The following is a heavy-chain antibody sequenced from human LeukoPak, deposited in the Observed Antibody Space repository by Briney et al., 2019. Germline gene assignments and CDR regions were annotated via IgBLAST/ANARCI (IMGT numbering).Heavy chain of an antibody. CDR3: VRGCSDTSYRLDY. J-gene: IGHJ4*02. CDR1: GFTFSGFA. V-gene: IGHV3-23*01. D-gene: IGHD2-15*01. Sequence: GGSLRLSCAASGFTFSGFALSWVRQAPGKGLEWVSSISGSGGSTSYADSVKGRFTISRDISTNTLYLQMNSLRAEDTAIYYCVRGCSDTSYRLDYWGQGTLVTVSS. CDR2: ISGSGGST.